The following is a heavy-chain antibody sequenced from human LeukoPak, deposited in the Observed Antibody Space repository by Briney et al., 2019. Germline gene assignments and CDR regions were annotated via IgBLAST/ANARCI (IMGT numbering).Heavy chain of an antibody. J-gene: IGHJ4*02. Sequence: GGSLRLSCAASVFTFSNYAMNWVRHAPGKGLEWVSGISGSGGTTYYADSVKGRFTISRDNSKNTMYLQINSLRAEDTAVYYCAKFPTGCTSTSCFYFGLCGQGTLVTVSS. D-gene: IGHD2-2*01. V-gene: IGHV3-23*01. CDR2: ISGSGGTT. CDR3: AKFPTGCTSTSCFYFGL. CDR1: VFTFSNYA.